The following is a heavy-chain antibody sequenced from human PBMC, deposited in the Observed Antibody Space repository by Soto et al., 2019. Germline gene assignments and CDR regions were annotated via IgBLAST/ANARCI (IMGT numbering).Heavy chain of an antibody. CDR3: ATLNYYDSSGYYAGAFDI. CDR1: GGSISSSSYY. J-gene: IGHJ3*02. V-gene: IGHV4-39*01. CDR2: IYYSGST. Sequence: QLQLQESGPGLVKPSETLSLTCTVSGGSISSSSYYWGWIRQPPGKGLEWIGSIYYSGSTYYNPSLKRRVTISVDTSKNQFSLKLSSVTAADTAVYYCATLNYYDSSGYYAGAFDIWGQGTMVTVSS. D-gene: IGHD3-22*01.